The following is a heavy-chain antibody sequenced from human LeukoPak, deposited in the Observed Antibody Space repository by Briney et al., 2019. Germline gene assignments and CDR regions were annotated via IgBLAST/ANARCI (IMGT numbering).Heavy chain of an antibody. D-gene: IGHD3-22*01. Sequence: GGSLRLSCAASGFTFSSYAMSWVRQAPGKGLEWVSGISGSGDNTYYADSVKGRFTISRDNSKNTLYVQVNSLGTEDPAAYYCAKGSYYDSSGSFSFDYWAQGTLVTVSS. CDR2: ISGSGDNT. V-gene: IGHV3-23*01. CDR1: GFTFSSYA. CDR3: AKGSYYDSSGSFSFDY. J-gene: IGHJ4*02.